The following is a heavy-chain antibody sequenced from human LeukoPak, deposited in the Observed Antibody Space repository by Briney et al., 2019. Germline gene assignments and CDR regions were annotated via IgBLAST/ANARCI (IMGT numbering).Heavy chain of an antibody. CDR1: GFTFSSYA. D-gene: IGHD3-10*01. CDR3: ARGVMVRGVNLDY. CDR2: ISYDGSNK. J-gene: IGHJ4*02. Sequence: GGSLRLSCAASGFTFSSYAMHWVRQAPGKGLEWVAVISYDGSNKYYADSVKGRFTISRDNSKNTLYLQMNSLRAEDTAVYYCARGVMVRGVNLDYWGQGTLVTVSS. V-gene: IGHV3-30*04.